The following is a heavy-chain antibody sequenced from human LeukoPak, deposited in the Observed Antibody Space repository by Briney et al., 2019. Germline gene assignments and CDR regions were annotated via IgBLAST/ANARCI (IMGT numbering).Heavy chain of an antibody. CDR1: GYTFTSYD. CDR3: ARGGYSYGPHYYYYYMDV. Sequence: GASVKVSCKASGYTFTSYDINWVRQATGQGLEWMGWMNPNSGNTGYAQKFQGRVTITRNTSISTAYMELSSLRSEDTAVYYYARGGYSYGPHYYYYYMDVWGKGTTVTVSS. CDR2: MNPNSGNT. D-gene: IGHD5-18*01. V-gene: IGHV1-8*03. J-gene: IGHJ6*03.